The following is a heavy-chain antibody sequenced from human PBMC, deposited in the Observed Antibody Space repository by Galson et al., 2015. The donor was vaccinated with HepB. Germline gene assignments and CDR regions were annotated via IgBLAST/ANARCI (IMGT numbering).Heavy chain of an antibody. J-gene: IGHJ4*02. Sequence: SCKASGYTFTSKGISWVRQAPGQGLEWMGWISTESGNTNYVQKLQGRVTMIRDTSTSTAYMELRSLRSDDTAVYYCARDVDHRSDHGGQGTLVTVSS. CDR1: GYTFTSKG. CDR2: ISTESGNT. V-gene: IGHV1-18*01. CDR3: ARDVDHRSDH.